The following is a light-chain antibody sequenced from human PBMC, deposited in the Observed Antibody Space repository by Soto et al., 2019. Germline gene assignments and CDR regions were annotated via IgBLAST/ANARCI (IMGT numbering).Light chain of an antibody. CDR3: QRSDIPPRT. J-gene: IGKJ1*01. V-gene: IGKV1-39*01. CDR1: QSIGEK. Sequence: DIQMAQSPSSLSASVGDRVTITCRTSQSIGEKLNWYLQNPGKAPRLLIFAATSLQSGVSSRFSGSGSGTDFSLTISSLGPEDFGTYYCQRSDIPPRTFGLGTRVE. CDR2: AAT.